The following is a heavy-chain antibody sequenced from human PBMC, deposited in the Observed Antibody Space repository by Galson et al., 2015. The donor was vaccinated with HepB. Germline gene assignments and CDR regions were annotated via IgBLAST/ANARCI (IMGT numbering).Heavy chain of an antibody. D-gene: IGHD3-3*01. Sequence: SLRLSCAASGFTFSNYKMNWVRQAPGQGLEWVSYISSTSSTIYYADSVKGRFTISRDNAKNSLYLQMNSLRDEDTAVYYCARDLRYFHFWSSSYYFDYWGQGTLVTVSS. CDR2: ISSTSSTI. CDR3: ARDLRYFHFWSSSYYFDY. CDR1: GFTFSNYK. V-gene: IGHV3-48*02. J-gene: IGHJ4*02.